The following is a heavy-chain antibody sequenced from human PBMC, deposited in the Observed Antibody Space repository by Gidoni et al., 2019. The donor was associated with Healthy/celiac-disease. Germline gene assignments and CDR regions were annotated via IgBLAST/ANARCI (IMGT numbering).Heavy chain of an antibody. Sequence: EVQLVASGGGLVKPGGSLSPPCPASGFTFSSYSMNWVRQAPGKGLEWVSSISSSSSYIYYADSVKGRFTISRDNAKNSLYLQMNSLRAEDTAVYYCARDDGMDVWGQGTTVTVSS. CDR3: ARDDGMDV. CDR2: ISSSSSYI. CDR1: GFTFSSYS. J-gene: IGHJ6*02. V-gene: IGHV3-21*01.